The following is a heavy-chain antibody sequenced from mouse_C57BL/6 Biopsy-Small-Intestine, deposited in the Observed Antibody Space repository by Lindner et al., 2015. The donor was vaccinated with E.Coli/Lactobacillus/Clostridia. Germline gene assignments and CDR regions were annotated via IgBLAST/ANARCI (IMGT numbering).Heavy chain of an antibody. CDR2: IYPRSGNY. Sequence: LQESGAELARPGASVKMPCKASGYTFTSYGISWVKQRTGQGLEWIGEIYPRSGNYYYSEKFKGKATLTADKSSSTAYMELRSLTSEDSAVYFCARSTMVTTDFDYWGQGTTLTVSS. J-gene: IGHJ2*01. CDR1: GYTFTSYG. V-gene: IGHV1-81*01. CDR3: ARSTMVTTDFDY. D-gene: IGHD2-2*01.